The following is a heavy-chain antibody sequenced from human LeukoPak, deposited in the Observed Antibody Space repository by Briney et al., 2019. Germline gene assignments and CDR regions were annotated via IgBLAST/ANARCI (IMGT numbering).Heavy chain of an antibody. D-gene: IGHD2-2*01. CDR2: IIPIFGTA. CDR1: GGTFSRYA. J-gene: IGHJ4*02. Sequence: SVKVSCKASGGTFSRYAISWVRQAPGQGLEWMRGIIPIFGTANYAQKFQGRVTITTDESTSKAYMELSSLRSEDTAVYYCARGGGGSSTSCYWCLYYFDYWGQGTLVTVSS. V-gene: IGHV1-69*05. CDR3: ARGGGGSSTSCYWCLYYFDY.